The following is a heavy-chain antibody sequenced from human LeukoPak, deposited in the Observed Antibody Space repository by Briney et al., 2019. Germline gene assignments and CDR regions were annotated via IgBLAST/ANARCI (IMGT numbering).Heavy chain of an antibody. D-gene: IGHD6-19*01. V-gene: IGHV3-30*03. CDR2: ISYDGSNK. J-gene: IGHJ4*02. CDR3: ASGSGFFDY. CDR1: GFTFTNAW. Sequence: GGSLRLSCAASGFTFTNAWMSWVRQAPGKGLEWVAVISYDGSNKYYADSVKGRFTISRDNSKNTLYLQMNSLRAEDTAVYYCASGSGFFDYWGQGTLVTVSS.